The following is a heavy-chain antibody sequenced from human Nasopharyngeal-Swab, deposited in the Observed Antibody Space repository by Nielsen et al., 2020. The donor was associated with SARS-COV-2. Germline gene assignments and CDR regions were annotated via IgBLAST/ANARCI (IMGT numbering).Heavy chain of an antibody. CDR1: GFTFSSYA. D-gene: IGHD2-15*01. V-gene: IGHV3-23*01. J-gene: IGHJ5*02. CDR3: AKDPRVRVVAALNWCDP. Sequence: GGSLRLSCAASGFTFSSYAMSWVRQAPGKGLEWVSAMSGSGGSTYYADSVKGRFTISRDNSKNTLYLQMNSLRAEDTAVYYCAKDPRVRVVAALNWCDPWGQGTLVTVSS. CDR2: MSGSGGST.